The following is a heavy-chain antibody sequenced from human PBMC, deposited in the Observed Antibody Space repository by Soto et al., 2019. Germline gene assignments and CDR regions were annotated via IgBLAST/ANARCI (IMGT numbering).Heavy chain of an antibody. D-gene: IGHD3-22*01. J-gene: IGHJ3*02. CDR2: ISGSGDST. V-gene: IGHV3-23*01. CDR3: AKDAYYDSSSAFDI. Sequence: EVQLLESGGGLVQPGGSLRLSCAASGLTFSSYAMTWVRQAPGKGLEWVSGISGSGDSTYYADSVKGRFTISRDNSKNTLDLQMNSLRAEDTAVYYCAKDAYYDSSSAFDIWGQGTMVTVSS. CDR1: GLTFSSYA.